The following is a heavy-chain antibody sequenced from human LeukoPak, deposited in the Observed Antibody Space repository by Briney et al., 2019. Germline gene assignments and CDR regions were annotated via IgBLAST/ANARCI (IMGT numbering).Heavy chain of an antibody. D-gene: IGHD6-13*01. CDR2: IYHSGIT. CDR1: GDSISSGHY. CDR3: GRVISGAAAAFDY. Sequence: SETLSLTCAVSGDSISSGHYWGWIRQPPGKGLEWIGSIYHSGITYYNPSLKSRVTISVDTSKNQSALNLSSVTAADMAVYFCGRVISGAAAAFDYWGQGTLVTVSS. J-gene: IGHJ4*02. V-gene: IGHV4-38-2*01.